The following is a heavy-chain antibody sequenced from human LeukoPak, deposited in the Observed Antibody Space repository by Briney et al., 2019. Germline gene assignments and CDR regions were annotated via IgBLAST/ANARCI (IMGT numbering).Heavy chain of an antibody. CDR1: GYRFNTYW. V-gene: IGHV5-51*01. CDR2: IYPGDSDT. Sequence: GESLKISCEGSGYRFNTYWIGWVRQMPGKGLEWMGIIYPGDSDTRYSPSFQGQVTISADKSISTAYLQWSSLKASDTAMYYCARHSDMGAMATAPLVYWGQGTLVTVSS. J-gene: IGHJ4*02. D-gene: IGHD5-18*01. CDR3: ARHSDMGAMATAPLVY.